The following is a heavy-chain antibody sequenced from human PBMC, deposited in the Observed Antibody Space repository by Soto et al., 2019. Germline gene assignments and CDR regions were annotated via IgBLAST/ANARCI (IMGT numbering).Heavy chain of an antibody. Sequence: SETLSLTCAVYGGSFSGYYWSWIRQPPGKGLEWIGEINHSGSTNYNPSLKSRVTISVDTSKNQFSLKLSSVTAADTAVYYCARRELRYFDYWGQGTLVTISS. CDR3: ARRELRYFDY. V-gene: IGHV4-34*01. CDR1: GGSFSGYY. CDR2: INHSGST. D-gene: IGHD1-26*01. J-gene: IGHJ4*02.